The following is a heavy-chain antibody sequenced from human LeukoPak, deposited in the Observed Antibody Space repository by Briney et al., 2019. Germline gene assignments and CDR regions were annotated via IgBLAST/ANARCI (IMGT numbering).Heavy chain of an antibody. D-gene: IGHD4-17*01. CDR1: GFTFSSYG. CDR2: ISYGGTNK. J-gene: IGHJ4*02. CDR3: AKDTDYGDHTVDY. Sequence: PGGSLRLSCAASGFTFSSYGMHWVRQAPGKGLEWVAIISYGGTNKYYGDSVKGRFTISRDNSKNTLYLQMNSLRVEDTAVYYCAKDTDYGDHTVDYWGQGTLVTVSS. V-gene: IGHV3-30*18.